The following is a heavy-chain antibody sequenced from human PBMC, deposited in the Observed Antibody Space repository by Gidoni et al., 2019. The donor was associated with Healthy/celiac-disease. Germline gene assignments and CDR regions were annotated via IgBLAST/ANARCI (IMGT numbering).Heavy chain of an antibody. D-gene: IGHD1-20*01. CDR3: ARGRRPITGTTRGFYFDY. J-gene: IGHJ4*02. CDR1: GGSFRGSY. Sequence: QVQLQQWGAGLLKPSETLSLTCAVYGGSFRGSYWSWIRQPPGKGLEWIGEINHSGSTNYNPSLKSRVTISVDSSKNQFSLKLSSVTAADTAVYYCARGRRPITGTTRGFYFDYWGQGTLVTVSS. CDR2: INHSGST. V-gene: IGHV4-34*01.